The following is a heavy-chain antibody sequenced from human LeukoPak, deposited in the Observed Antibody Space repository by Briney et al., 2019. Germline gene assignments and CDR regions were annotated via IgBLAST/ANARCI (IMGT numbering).Heavy chain of an antibody. CDR2: IYYSGST. V-gene: IGHV4-59*01. J-gene: IGHJ4*02. D-gene: IGHD3-10*01. CDR1: GGSTSSYY. CDR3: AREEVTMVRGVIITHFDY. Sequence: SETLSLTCTVSGGSTSSYYWSWIRQPPGEGLEWIGYIYYSGSTNYNPSLKSRVTISVDTSKNQFSLKLSSVTAADTAVYYCAREEVTMVRGVIITHFDYWGQGTLVTVSS.